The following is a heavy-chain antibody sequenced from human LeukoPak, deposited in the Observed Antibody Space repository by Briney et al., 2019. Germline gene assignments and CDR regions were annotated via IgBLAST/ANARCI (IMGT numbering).Heavy chain of an antibody. CDR1: GFTFSSYA. Sequence: GGSLRLSCAASGFTFSSYAMSWVRQAPGKGLEWVSGIRDSGNSAYYADSVKGRFTSSRDNSKNTLYLQMNNLRAEDTAVYYCARGTSGNWYYFDYWGQGTRVTVSS. D-gene: IGHD6-13*01. V-gene: IGHV3-23*01. CDR3: ARGTSGNWYYFDY. J-gene: IGHJ4*02. CDR2: IRDSGNSA.